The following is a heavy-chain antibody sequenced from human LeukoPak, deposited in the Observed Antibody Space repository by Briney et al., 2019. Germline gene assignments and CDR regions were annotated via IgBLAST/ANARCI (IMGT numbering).Heavy chain of an antibody. V-gene: IGHV3-33*01. D-gene: IGHD3-10*01. Sequence: GGSLRLSCAASGFTFSSYGMHWVRQAPGKGLGWVAVIWYDGSNKYYADSVKGRFTISRDNSKNTLYLQMNSLRAEDTAVYYCASAMVRGTTKGIDFDYWGQGTLVTVSS. CDR2: IWYDGSNK. J-gene: IGHJ4*02. CDR3: ASAMVRGTTKGIDFDY. CDR1: GFTFSSYG.